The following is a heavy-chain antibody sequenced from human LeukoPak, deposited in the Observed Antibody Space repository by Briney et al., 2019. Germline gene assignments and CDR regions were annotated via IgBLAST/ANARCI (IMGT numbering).Heavy chain of an antibody. CDR3: ARDLTIFGVVLRSYYMDV. D-gene: IGHD3-3*01. CDR1: GYTFTSYY. J-gene: IGHJ6*03. V-gene: IGHV1-46*01. CDR2: INPSGGST. Sequence: ASVKVSCTASGYTFTSYYMHWVRQAPGQGLEWMGIINPSGGSTSYAQKFQGRVTMTRDTSTSTVYMELSSLRSEDTAVYYCARDLTIFGVVLRSYYMDVWGKGTTVTVSS.